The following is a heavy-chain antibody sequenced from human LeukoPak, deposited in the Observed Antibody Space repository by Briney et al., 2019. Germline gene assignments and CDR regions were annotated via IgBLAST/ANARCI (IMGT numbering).Heavy chain of an antibody. CDR2: IKQDGSEK. CDR1: RFIFSNYW. J-gene: IGHJ5*02. CDR3: ARDGEVGVGRWFDP. V-gene: IGHV3-7*01. Sequence: GGSLRLSCAVSRFIFSNYWMSWVRQSPGKGLEWVANIKQDGSEKYYVDSVKGRFTISRDNAKNSLYLQMNSLRAEDTAVYYCARDGEVGVGRWFDPWGQGTLVTVSS. D-gene: IGHD1-26*01.